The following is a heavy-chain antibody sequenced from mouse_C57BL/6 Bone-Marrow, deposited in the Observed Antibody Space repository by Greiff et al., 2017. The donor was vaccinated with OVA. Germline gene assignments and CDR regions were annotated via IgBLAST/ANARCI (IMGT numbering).Heavy chain of an antibody. CDR1: GFNIKNTY. V-gene: IGHV14-3*01. D-gene: IGHD1-1*01. J-gene: IGHJ3*01. Sequence: EVQLQQSVAELVRPGASVKLSCTASGFNIKNTYMHWVKQRPEQGLEWIGRIDPANGNTKYAPKFQGKATITADTSSNTAYLQLSRLTSEDTAIYYCARGSYYDGSSYGFAYWGQGTLVTVSA. CDR2: IDPANGNT. CDR3: ARGSYYDGSSYGFAY.